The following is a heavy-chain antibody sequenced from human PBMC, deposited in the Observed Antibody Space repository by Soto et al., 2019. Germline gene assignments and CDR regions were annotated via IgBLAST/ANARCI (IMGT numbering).Heavy chain of an antibody. J-gene: IGHJ6*02. CDR2: ISSNGGST. CDR1: GFTFSSYA. Sequence: GGSLRLSCSASGFTFSSYAMHWVRQAPGKGLEYVSAISSNGGSTYYADSVKGRFTISRDNSKNTLYLQMSSLRAEDTAVYYCVKTPYYYDSSGYPSTPRDYYYGMDVWGQGTTVTVSS. D-gene: IGHD3-22*01. CDR3: VKTPYYYDSSGYPSTPRDYYYGMDV. V-gene: IGHV3-64D*08.